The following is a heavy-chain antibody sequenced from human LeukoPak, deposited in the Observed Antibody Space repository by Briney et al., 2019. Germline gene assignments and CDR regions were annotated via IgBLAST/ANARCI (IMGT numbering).Heavy chain of an antibody. CDR3: ARDLTGTSGSDAFDI. V-gene: IGHV1-2*02. CDR2: INPNNGGT. CDR1: GYTFTGYY. Sequence: ASVKVSCKASGYTFTGYYMHWVRQAPGQGLEWMGWINPNNGGTNYAQKFQGRVTMTRDTSISTAYMELSRLRSDDTAVYYCARDLTGTSGSDAFDIWGQGTMVTVSS. D-gene: IGHD1-7*01. J-gene: IGHJ3*02.